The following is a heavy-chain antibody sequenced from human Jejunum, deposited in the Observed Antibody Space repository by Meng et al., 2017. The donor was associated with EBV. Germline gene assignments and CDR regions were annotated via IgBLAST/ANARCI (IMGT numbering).Heavy chain of an antibody. D-gene: IGHD2/OR15-2a*01. CDR2: ISYDGSNK. Sequence: QVQLVGYGGGVVQPGRSLRRSCAASEFTFSDYGMHWVRQAAGKGLEWVAVISYDGSNKYYADSVKGRFTISRDNSKNTLYLQMNSLTVEDTAAYYCAKDRTRFYDAGDYWGQGPLVTVSS. CDR1: EFTFSDYG. CDR3: AKDRTRFYDAGDY. V-gene: IGHV3-30*18. J-gene: IGHJ4*02.